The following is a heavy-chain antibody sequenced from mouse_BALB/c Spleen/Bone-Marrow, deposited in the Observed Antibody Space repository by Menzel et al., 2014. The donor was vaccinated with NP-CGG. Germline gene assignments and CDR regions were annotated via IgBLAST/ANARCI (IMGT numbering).Heavy chain of an antibody. J-gene: IGHJ1*01. D-gene: IGHD2-14*01. CDR2: INPGSGGT. V-gene: IGHV1-54*01. CDR3: AREQVRFFDV. CDR1: GYAFTNYL. Sequence: QVQLQQSGAELVRPGTSVKVSCKASGYAFTNYLMEWIKQRPGQGLEWIGVINPGSGGTNYNEKFKGKATLTADKSSFTAYIRLSSLTSDDSAVYFCAREQVRFFDVWGAGTTVTVSS.